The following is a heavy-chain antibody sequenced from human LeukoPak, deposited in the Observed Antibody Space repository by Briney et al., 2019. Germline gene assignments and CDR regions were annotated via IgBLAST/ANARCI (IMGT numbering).Heavy chain of an antibody. CDR3: ARKVNTALVTTWFDP. D-gene: IGHD5-18*01. J-gene: IGHJ5*02. CDR1: GYSISSGYY. V-gene: IGHV4-38-2*02. Sequence: SETLSLTCTVSGYSISSGYYWGWIRQPPGKGLEWIGSMHHGGSTYYNPSLKSRVTISVDTSKNQFSLKLYSVTAADTAVYYCARKVNTALVTTWFDPWGQGTLVTVSS. CDR2: MHHGGST.